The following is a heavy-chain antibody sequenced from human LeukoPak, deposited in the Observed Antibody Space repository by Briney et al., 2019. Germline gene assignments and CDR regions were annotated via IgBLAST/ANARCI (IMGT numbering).Heavy chain of an antibody. CDR3: TRLSGGNSDSYYYGLDV. CDR1: GFTFSGSA. CDR2: IKTKAESYAT. V-gene: IGHV3-73*01. J-gene: IGHJ6*02. Sequence: GGSLRLSCAASGFTFSGSAIHWVRQASGKGLEWVARIKTKAESYATAYVASVKGRFTVSRDDSKNTAYLQMDSLKTEDTAMYYCTRLSGGNSDSYYYGLDVWGQGTTVTVSS. D-gene: IGHD4-23*01.